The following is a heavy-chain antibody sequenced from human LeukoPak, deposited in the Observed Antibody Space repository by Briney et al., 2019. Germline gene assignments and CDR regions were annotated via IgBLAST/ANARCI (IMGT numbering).Heavy chain of an antibody. J-gene: IGHJ5*02. CDR3: ARDPRNKGFDP. CDR2: INGDGSDT. V-gene: IGHV3-74*01. D-gene: IGHD1/OR15-1a*01. Sequence: GGSLRLSCAASGFTFSGYWMHWARQSPGKGLVWVSCINGDGSDTRYADSVKGRFTISRDNAKNTMYLQMNSLRVEDTAVYYCARDPRNKGFDPWGQGTLVTVSS. CDR1: GFTFSGYW.